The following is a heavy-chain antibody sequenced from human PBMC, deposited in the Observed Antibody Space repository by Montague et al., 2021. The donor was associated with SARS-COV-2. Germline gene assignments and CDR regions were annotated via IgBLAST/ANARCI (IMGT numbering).Heavy chain of an antibody. J-gene: IGHJ4*02. Sequence: SLRLSCAASGFTFSSYSMNWVRQAPGKGLEWVSFISSSSRYIYYADSVKGRFTISRDNAKNSLYLQMNSLRAEDTAVYYCASDRGELHAADYWGQGTLVTVSS. CDR1: GFTFSSYS. D-gene: IGHD1-26*01. CDR3: ASDRGELHAADY. V-gene: IGHV3-21*01. CDR2: ISSSSRYI.